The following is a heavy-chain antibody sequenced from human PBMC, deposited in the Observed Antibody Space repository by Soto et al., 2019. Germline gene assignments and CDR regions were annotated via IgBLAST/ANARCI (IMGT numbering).Heavy chain of an antibody. CDR3: ARGITGTVYNWFDP. CDR2: IIPIFGTA. Sequence: SVKVSCKASGCTFSSYAISWVRQAPGQGLEWMGGIIPIFGTANYAQKFQGRVTITADESTSTAYMELSSLRSEDTAVYYCARGITGTVYNWFDPWGQGTLGTVSS. CDR1: GCTFSSYA. V-gene: IGHV1-69*13. D-gene: IGHD1-7*01. J-gene: IGHJ5*02.